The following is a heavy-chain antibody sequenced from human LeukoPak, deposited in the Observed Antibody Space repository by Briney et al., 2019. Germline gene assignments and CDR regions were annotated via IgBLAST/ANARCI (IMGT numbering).Heavy chain of an antibody. J-gene: IGHJ4*02. CDR2: ISGSGGST. Sequence: GGSLRLSCAASGFTFSSYAMSWVRQAPGKGLEWVSAISGSGGSTYYADSVKGRFTISRDNSKNTLYLQMNSLRAEDTAVYYCAKGLRIIVVVTAIDYWGLGTLVTVSS. CDR3: AKGLRIIVVVTAIDY. V-gene: IGHV3-23*01. D-gene: IGHD2-21*02. CDR1: GFTFSSYA.